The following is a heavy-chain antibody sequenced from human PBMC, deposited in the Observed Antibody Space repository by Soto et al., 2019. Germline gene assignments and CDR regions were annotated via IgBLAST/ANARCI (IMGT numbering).Heavy chain of an antibody. CDR2: INAGNGNT. J-gene: IGHJ4*02. D-gene: IGHD2-8*02. CDR1: GYTFTSYA. Sequence: QVQLVQSGAEEKKPGASVKVSCKASGYTFTSYAIHWVRQAPGQRLEWMGWINAGNGNTKYSQKFQGRVTITRDTSASTAYMELSSLKSDDTAVYYCARGDWWLFDYWGQGTLVTVSS. CDR3: ARGDWWLFDY. V-gene: IGHV1-3*05.